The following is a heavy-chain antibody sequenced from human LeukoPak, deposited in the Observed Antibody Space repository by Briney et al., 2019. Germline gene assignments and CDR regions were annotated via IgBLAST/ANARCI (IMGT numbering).Heavy chain of an antibody. CDR3: ASLILIAAGSDF. Sequence: SETLSLTCAVYGESFSGYYWSWIRQPPGKGLEWIGEINHSGSTNYNPSLKSRVTISVDTSKNQFSLKLSSVTAADTAVYYCASLILIAAGSDFWGQGNLVTVSS. CDR1: GESFSGYY. J-gene: IGHJ4*02. CDR2: INHSGST. D-gene: IGHD6-13*01. V-gene: IGHV4-34*01.